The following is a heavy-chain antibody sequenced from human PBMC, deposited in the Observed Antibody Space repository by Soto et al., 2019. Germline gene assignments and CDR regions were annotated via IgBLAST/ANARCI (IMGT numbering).Heavy chain of an antibody. D-gene: IGHD6-13*01. V-gene: IGHV1-8*02. CDR2: MNPINGAA. J-gene: IGHJ6*02. CDR1: GYDFTAYD. CDR3: GRGPSPRAPAGGTPYYYAMDV. Sequence: VQSGAEVRQSGASVKVSCKASGYDFTAYDINWVRQASGQGLEWMGWMNPINGAAGSARRFQGRVSMTRNTATGTAYLELTSLRSDDTAVYYCGRGPSPRAPAGGTPYYYAMDVWGQGTTVTVSS.